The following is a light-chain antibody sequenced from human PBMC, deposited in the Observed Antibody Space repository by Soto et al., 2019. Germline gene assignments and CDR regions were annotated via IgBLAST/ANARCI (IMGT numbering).Light chain of an antibody. V-gene: IGLV2-14*01. CDR2: EVN. J-gene: IGLJ1*01. CDR1: SSDVGDYNY. CDR3: SSYTGSSTYV. Sequence: QSVLTQPASASGSPGQSITISCTGASSDVGDYNYVSWYQHHPGKAPKLLIYEVNTRPSGVSDRFSGSKSGNVASLTISWLQAEDEADYYCSSYTGSSTYVFGTGTKVTVL.